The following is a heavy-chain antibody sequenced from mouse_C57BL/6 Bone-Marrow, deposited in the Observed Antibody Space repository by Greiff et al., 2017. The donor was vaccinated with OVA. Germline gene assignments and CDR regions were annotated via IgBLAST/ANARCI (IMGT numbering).Heavy chain of an antibody. Sequence: VQLQQPGAELVKPGASVKLSCKASGYTFTSYWMHWVKQRPGQGLEWIGMIHPNSGSTNYNEKFKSKATLTVDKSSSPAYVQLSSLTSEDSAVYYCARNYSYEGVWFAYWGQGTLVTISA. D-gene: IGHD2-12*01. CDR1: GYTFTSYW. CDR2: IHPNSGST. CDR3: ARNYSYEGVWFAY. V-gene: IGHV1-64*01. J-gene: IGHJ3*01.